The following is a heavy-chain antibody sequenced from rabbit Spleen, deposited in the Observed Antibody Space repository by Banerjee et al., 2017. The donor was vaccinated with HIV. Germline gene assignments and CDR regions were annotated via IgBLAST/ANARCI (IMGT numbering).Heavy chain of an antibody. V-gene: IGHV1S45*01. Sequence: QEQLVESGGGLVQPEGSLTLTCKASGFSFSDRDVMCWVRQAPGKGLEWIACINAATGKPVYATWAKGRFTISKASSTTVTLKMTSLTAADTATYFCTRDSGSGPYIDGYFNLWGPGHPRHRL. D-gene: IGHD1-1*01. CDR3: TRDSGSGPYIDGYFNL. J-gene: IGHJ4*01. CDR1: GFSFSDRDV. CDR2: INAATGKP.